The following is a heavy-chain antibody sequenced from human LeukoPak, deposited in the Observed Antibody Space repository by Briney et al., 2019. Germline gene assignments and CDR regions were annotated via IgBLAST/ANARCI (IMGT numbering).Heavy chain of an antibody. V-gene: IGHV3-23*01. D-gene: IGHD5-18*01. CDR3: AKGKTWDTAMAFDY. J-gene: IGHJ4*02. Sequence: AGSLRLSCAASGFTFSSYAMSWVRQAPGKGLEWVSAISGSGGSTYYADSVKGRFTISRDNSKNKLYLQMNSLRAEDTAVYYCAKGKTWDTAMAFDYWGQGTLVTVSS. CDR1: GFTFSSYA. CDR2: ISGSGGST.